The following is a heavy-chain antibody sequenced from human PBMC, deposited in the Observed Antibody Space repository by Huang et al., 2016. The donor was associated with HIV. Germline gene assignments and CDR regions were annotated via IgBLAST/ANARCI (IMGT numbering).Heavy chain of an antibody. Sequence: EVQLLESGGGLVQPGGSLRLACAASGFTFIDFAMSWVRQAPGKGLEWVSAIRGSCHSTYYADSVKGRFTISRNNSKNTLYLQMNKLRVEDTAVYFCAKDPSSPYGDSYFEQWGQGTLVTVSP. J-gene: IGHJ4*02. V-gene: IGHV3-23*01. CDR2: IRGSCHST. CDR1: GFTFIDFA. CDR3: AKDPSSPYGDSYFEQ. D-gene: IGHD4-17*01.